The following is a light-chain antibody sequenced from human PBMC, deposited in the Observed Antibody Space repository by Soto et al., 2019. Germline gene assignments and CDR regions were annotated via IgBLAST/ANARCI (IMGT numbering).Light chain of an antibody. J-gene: IGKJ1*01. V-gene: IGKV1-5*03. CDR1: QTSGDW. Sequence: MHRSRSTLYASVGDRVTMTCRSSQTSGDWLVWYQQKPGKAPKLLIYMASSLESGVPATFSGIGSGTEFTLTITSLQPDDFATYYGQQYETYSPWTFGQGTKVDI. CDR2: MAS. CDR3: QQYETYSPWT.